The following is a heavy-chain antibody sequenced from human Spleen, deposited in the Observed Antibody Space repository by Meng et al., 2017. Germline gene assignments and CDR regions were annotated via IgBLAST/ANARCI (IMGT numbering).Heavy chain of an antibody. CDR1: GFTFTNYA. V-gene: IGHV3-21*01. Sequence: GESLKISCPASGFTFTNYAMTWVRQAPGKGLEWVSSISSSSSYIYYADSVKGRFTISRDNAKNSLYLQMNSLRAEDTAVYYCARGPYLESDFDYWGQGTLVTVSS. D-gene: IGHD3-3*01. J-gene: IGHJ4*02. CDR3: ARGPYLESDFDY. CDR2: ISSSSSYI.